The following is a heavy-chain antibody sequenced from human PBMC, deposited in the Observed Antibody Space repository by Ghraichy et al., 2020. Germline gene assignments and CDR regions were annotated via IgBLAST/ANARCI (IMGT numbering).Heavy chain of an antibody. J-gene: IGHJ4*02. V-gene: IGHV3-30-3*01. CDR2: ISYDGSNK. CDR3: ARRASYDFWSGYQFDY. Sequence: GESLNISCAASGFTFSSYAMHWVRQAPGKGLEWVAVISYDGSNKYYADSVKGRFTISRDNSKNTLYLQMNSLRAEDTAVYYCARRASYDFWSGYQFDYWGQGTLVTVSS. D-gene: IGHD3-3*01. CDR1: GFTFSSYA.